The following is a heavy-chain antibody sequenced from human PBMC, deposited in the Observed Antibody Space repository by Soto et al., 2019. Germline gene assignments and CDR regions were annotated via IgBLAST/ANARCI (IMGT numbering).Heavy chain of an antibody. D-gene: IGHD2-15*01. Sequence: QVQLQESGPGLVKASQTLSLTCTVSGGSLTSSTSYWSWIRQHPGKGLEWIGYIFHTGNTFYNPSLKSRLNISLDTSRNQYSLNLWSVTAADTAVYYCARTSTVVSVDDWGQGTLVTVSS. J-gene: IGHJ4*02. CDR2: IFHTGNT. CDR3: ARTSTVVSVDD. CDR1: GGSLTSSTSY. V-gene: IGHV4-31*03.